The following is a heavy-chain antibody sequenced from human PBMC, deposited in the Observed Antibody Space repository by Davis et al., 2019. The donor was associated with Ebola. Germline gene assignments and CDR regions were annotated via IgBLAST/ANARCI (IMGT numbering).Heavy chain of an antibody. V-gene: IGHV3-73*01. CDR1: GFTFSGSA. D-gene: IGHD6-19*01. J-gene: IGHJ4*02. CDR2: IRSKANSYAT. CDR3: SVAGTGKADY. Sequence: PGGSLRLSCAASGFTFSGSAMHWVRQASGKGLEWVGRIRSKANSYATAYAASVKGRFTISRDDSKNTAYLQMNSLRAEDTAVYYCSVAGTGKADYWGQGTLVTVSS.